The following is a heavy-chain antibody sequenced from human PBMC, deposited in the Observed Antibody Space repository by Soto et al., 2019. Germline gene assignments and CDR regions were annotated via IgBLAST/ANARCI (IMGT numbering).Heavy chain of an antibody. CDR2: MYYNGNI. J-gene: IGHJ5*02. V-gene: IGHV4-59*01. CDR3: ASGGIWFDP. CDR1: GGSISNYY. Sequence: SETLSLTCNVSGGSISNYYWTWVRQSPEKGLGWIGYMYYNGNINYNPSLKSRVTISIDTSKNQFSLTLKSVTAADTAVYYCASGGIWFDPWGQGVLVTVSS. D-gene: IGHD3-16*01.